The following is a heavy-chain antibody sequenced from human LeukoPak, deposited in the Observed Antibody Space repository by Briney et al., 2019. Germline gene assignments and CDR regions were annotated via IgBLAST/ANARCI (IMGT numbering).Heavy chain of an antibody. J-gene: IGHJ4*02. Sequence: SQTLSLTCTVSGGSISSGGYYWSWIRQHPGKGLEWIGYIYYSGSTYYNPSLKSRVTISVDTSKNQFSLKLSSVTAADTAVYCCARSDYYGSGRPDYWGQGTLVTVSS. CDR3: ARSDYYGSGRPDY. D-gene: IGHD3-10*01. CDR1: GGSISSGGYY. V-gene: IGHV4-31*03. CDR2: IYYSGST.